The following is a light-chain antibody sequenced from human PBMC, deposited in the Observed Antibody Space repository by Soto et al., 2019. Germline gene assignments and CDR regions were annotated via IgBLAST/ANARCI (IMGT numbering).Light chain of an antibody. V-gene: IGKV1-9*01. CDR3: QQLNSYPPT. Sequence: IQLTQSPSSLSASVGDRVTITCRATQGISSYLAWYQQKPGKAPKLLIYAASTLQSGVPSRFSGSGSGTDFTLPVSSLQPEDFATYYCQQLNSYPPTFGPGTKVDI. CDR2: AAS. J-gene: IGKJ3*01. CDR1: QGISSY.